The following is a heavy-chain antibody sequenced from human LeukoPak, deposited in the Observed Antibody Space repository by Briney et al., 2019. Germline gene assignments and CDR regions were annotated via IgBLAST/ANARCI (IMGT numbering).Heavy chain of an antibody. CDR2: INPKSGGT. Sequence: ASVKVSCKASGYTFTGYCMHWVRQAPGQGLEWMGWINPKSGGTNYAQKFQGRVTMTRDTSISTTYMELSRLRSDDTAVYYCARDGEGYYYYMDVRGKGTTVTVSS. V-gene: IGHV1-2*02. D-gene: IGHD3-3*01. J-gene: IGHJ6*03. CDR1: GYTFTGYC. CDR3: ARDGEGYYYYMDV.